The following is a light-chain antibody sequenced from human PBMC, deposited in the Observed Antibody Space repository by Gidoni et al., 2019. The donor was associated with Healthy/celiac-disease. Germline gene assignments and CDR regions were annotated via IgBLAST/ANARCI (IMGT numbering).Light chain of an antibody. CDR1: SCDVGGYHY. J-gene: IGLJ3*02. Sequence: QSALTQPPSASGSPGQPVTISCTGTSCDVGGYHYVSWYQQHPGKAPTLMIYEVSTRPSGVPDRFSGSKSGNTASLTVSGLQAEDEADYYCSSYAGSNNLVFGGGTKLTVL. CDR2: EVS. V-gene: IGLV2-8*01. CDR3: SSYAGSNNLV.